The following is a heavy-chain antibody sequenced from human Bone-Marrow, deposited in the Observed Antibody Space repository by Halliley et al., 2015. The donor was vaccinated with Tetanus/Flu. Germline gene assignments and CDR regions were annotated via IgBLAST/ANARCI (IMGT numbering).Heavy chain of an antibody. Sequence: YPGTTYYNASLQSRLTISVDPSENQFSLNLSSVTATDTAVYYCARVGGYCTGDTCYSEGYFDYWGQGALVTVSS. V-gene: IGHV4-30-4*01. CDR2: YPGTT. CDR3: ARVGGYCTGDTCYSEGYFDY. D-gene: IGHD2-15*01. J-gene: IGHJ4*02.